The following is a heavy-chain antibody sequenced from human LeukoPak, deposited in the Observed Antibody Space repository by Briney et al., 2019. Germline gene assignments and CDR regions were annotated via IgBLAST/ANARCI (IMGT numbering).Heavy chain of an antibody. D-gene: IGHD1-26*01. CDR3: ARLVGAQGYYGMDI. CDR1: GYTFTGYY. CDR2: INPNSGGT. Sequence: ASVKVSCKASGYTFTGYYMHWGRQAPGQGLEWLGWINPNSGGTNYAQKFQGRVTMTRDTSISTPYMELSRLRSDDTAVYYCARLVGAQGYYGMDIWGQGTTVTVSS. V-gene: IGHV1-2*02. J-gene: IGHJ6*02.